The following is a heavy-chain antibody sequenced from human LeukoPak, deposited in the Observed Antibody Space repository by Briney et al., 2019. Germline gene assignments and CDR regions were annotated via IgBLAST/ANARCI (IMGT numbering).Heavy chain of an antibody. J-gene: IGHJ4*02. V-gene: IGHV4-34*01. CDR3: ASRVVAATMTVDY. Sequence: SETLSLTCAVCGGSFSGYYWSWIRQPPGKGLEWIGEINHSGSTNYNPSLKSRVTISVDTSKNQFSLKLSSVTAADTAVYYCASRVVAATMTVDYWGQGTLVTVSS. CDR2: INHSGST. D-gene: IGHD2-15*01. CDR1: GGSFSGYY.